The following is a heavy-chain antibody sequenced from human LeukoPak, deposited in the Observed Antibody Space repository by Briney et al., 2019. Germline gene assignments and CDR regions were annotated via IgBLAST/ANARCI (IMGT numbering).Heavy chain of an antibody. CDR3: ARDNHVPAAIWRFDY. J-gene: IGHJ4*02. Sequence: GGSLRLSCAASGFTFSSYSMNWVRQAPGKGLEWVSSISGSSSYIYYADSVKGRFTISRDNAKNSLYLQTNSLRAEDTAVYYCARDNHVPAAIWRFDYWGQGTLVTVSS. V-gene: IGHV3-21*01. CDR1: GFTFSSYS. CDR2: ISGSSSYI. D-gene: IGHD2-2*01.